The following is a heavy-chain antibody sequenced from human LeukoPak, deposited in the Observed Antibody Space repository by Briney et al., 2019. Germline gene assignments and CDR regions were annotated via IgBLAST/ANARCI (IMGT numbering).Heavy chain of an antibody. D-gene: IGHD6-19*01. CDR2: INPNSGGT. V-gene: IGHV1-2*02. Sequence: ASVKVSCKASGFIFTGYYMHWARQAPGQGLEWMGWINPNSGGTKYAQKFQGRVTMTRDTSISTAYMDLSRLRSDDTAVYYCARDHPYSSGWHGRVEAFDLWGKGTTVTVSS. CDR3: ARDHPYSSGWHGRVEAFDL. CDR1: GFIFTGYY. J-gene: IGHJ3*01.